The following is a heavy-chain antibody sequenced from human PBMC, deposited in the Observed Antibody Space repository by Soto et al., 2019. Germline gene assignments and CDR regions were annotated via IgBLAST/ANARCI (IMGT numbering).Heavy chain of an antibody. Sequence: SETLSLTCTFSGCSIIGYYWTWIRQSPDRGLEWVGDIYYSGSANYNPSLNSRLTMSVDRSKSQFSMKLASVTAADTAVYYCARGVGVSGLNWLDPWGQGTLVTVSS. CDR3: ARGVGVSGLNWLDP. V-gene: IGHV4-59*12. J-gene: IGHJ5*02. CDR2: IYYSGSA. D-gene: IGHD6-25*01. CDR1: GCSIIGYY.